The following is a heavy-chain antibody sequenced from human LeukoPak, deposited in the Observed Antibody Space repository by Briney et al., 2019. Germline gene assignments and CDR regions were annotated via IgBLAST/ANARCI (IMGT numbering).Heavy chain of an antibody. Sequence: SETLSLTCAVYGGSFSTYYWSWFRQPPGKGLEWIGEINHSGSTNYNPSLKSRVTMSVDTSKNQFSLKLSSVTTADTAVYYCARERYYDSSGSIYYYYGMDVWGQGTTVTVSS. CDR3: ARERYYDSSGSIYYYYGMDV. V-gene: IGHV4-34*01. D-gene: IGHD3-22*01. CDR1: GGSFSTYY. CDR2: INHSGST. J-gene: IGHJ6*02.